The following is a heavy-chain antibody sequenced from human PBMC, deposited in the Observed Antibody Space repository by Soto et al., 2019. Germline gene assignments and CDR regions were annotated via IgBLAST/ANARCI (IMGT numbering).Heavy chain of an antibody. CDR2: ISGRSTTI. Sequence: EVLLVESGGGLVQPGGSLRLSCAASGFTFSSYSMNWVRQAPGKGLEWLSYISGRSTTIYYADSVKGRFTISRDNAKNSLYLQMNSLRDEDTAVYFCARVTGTSPPRFDYWGQGTLVTVS. CDR1: GFTFSSYS. D-gene: IGHD1-7*01. J-gene: IGHJ4*02. V-gene: IGHV3-48*02. CDR3: ARVTGTSPPRFDY.